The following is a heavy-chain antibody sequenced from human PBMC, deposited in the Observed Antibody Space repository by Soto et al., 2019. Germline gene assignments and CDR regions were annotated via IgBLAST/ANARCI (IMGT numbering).Heavy chain of an antibody. V-gene: IGHV4-39*01. CDR2: IYYSGST. CDR3: ARPSGSYLYYFDY. D-gene: IGHD1-26*01. Sequence: LSLTCTVSGGSISSSSYYWGWIRQPPGKGLEWIGSIYYSGSTYYNPSLKSRVTISVDTSKNQFSLKLSSVTAADTAVYYCARPSGSYLYYFDYWGQG. J-gene: IGHJ4*02. CDR1: GGSISSSSYY.